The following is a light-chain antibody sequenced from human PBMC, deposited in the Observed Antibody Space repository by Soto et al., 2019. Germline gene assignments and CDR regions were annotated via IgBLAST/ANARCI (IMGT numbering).Light chain of an antibody. Sequence: EVAMTQSPATLSVSPGERATLSCRASETVATNLAWYQQKPGQAPRLLISGAYTRATGVPARFSGSGSGTEFSLTISSLQSEEFAVYYCQRYDNWPLTFGGGTKVDIK. CDR2: GAY. V-gene: IGKV3-15*01. CDR1: ETVATN. CDR3: QRYDNWPLT. J-gene: IGKJ4*01.